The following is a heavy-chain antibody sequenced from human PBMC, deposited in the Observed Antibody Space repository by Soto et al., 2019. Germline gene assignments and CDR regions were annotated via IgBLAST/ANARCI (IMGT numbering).Heavy chain of an antibody. CDR2: IIPIFGTA. CDR1: GGTFSSYA. D-gene: IGHD5-12*01. V-gene: IGHV1-69*06. Sequence: SVKVSCKASGGTFSSYAISWVRQAPGQGLEWMGGIIPIFGTANYNPSLKSRVTISVDTSKNQFSLKLSSVTAADTAVYYCARSSGYDYMSDCYYYMDVWGKGTTVTVSS. CDR3: ARSSGYDYMSDCYYYMDV. J-gene: IGHJ6*03.